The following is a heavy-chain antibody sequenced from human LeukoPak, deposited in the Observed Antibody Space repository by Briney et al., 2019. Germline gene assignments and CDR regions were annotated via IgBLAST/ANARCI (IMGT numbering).Heavy chain of an antibody. CDR1: GYTFTGYY. D-gene: IGHD2-8*01. V-gene: IGHV1-2*02. CDR2: INPNSGGT. J-gene: IGHJ4*02. CDR3: ARGLMHARRFDY. Sequence: ASVKVSCKASGYTFTGYYIHWVRQAPGQGLEWMGWINPNSGGTNYAQKFQGRVTISVDTSKNQFSLKLSSVTAADTAVYYCARGLMHARRFDYWGQGTLVTVSS.